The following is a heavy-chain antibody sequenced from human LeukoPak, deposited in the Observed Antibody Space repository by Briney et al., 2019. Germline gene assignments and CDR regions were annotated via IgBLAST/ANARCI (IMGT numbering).Heavy chain of an antibody. CDR2: INPNSGGT. CDR1: GYTFIDYY. D-gene: IGHD6-19*01. CDR3: ARGSSGWYFDY. V-gene: IGHV1-2*02. J-gene: IGHJ4*02. Sequence: PGASVKVSCKTSGYTFIDYYIYWVRQAPGQGPEWMGWINPNSGGTKSPQKFQGRVTMTRDTSTSTAYLELSRLRSDDTAVYYCARGSSGWYFDYWGQGTLVTVSS.